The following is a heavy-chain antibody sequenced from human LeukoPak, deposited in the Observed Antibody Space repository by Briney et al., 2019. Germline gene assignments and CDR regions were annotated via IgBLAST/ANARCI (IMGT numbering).Heavy chain of an antibody. D-gene: IGHD3-22*01. V-gene: IGHV1-46*01. Sequence: GASVKVSCKASGYTFTSYYMLWVRQAPGQGLEWIGIINPSGGSTSYAQKFQGRVTMTRDTSTSTVYMELSSLRSEDTAVYYCAREPRYYDSSGYFDYWGQGTLVTVSS. CDR3: AREPRYYDSSGYFDY. CDR1: GYTFTSYY. J-gene: IGHJ4*02. CDR2: INPSGGST.